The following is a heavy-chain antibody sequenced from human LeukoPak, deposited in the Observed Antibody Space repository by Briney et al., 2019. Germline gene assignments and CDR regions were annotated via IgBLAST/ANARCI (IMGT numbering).Heavy chain of an antibody. CDR2: IYYSGST. CDR1: GGSISSYY. CDR3: ARTYSSGWFRGDFDY. V-gene: IGHV4-59*08. D-gene: IGHD6-19*01. J-gene: IGHJ4*02. Sequence: SETLSLTCTVSGGSISSYYWSWIRQPPGKGLEWIGYIYYSGSTYYNPSLKSRVTISVDTSKNQFSLKLSSVTAADTAVYYCARTYSSGWFRGDFDYWGQGTLVTVSS.